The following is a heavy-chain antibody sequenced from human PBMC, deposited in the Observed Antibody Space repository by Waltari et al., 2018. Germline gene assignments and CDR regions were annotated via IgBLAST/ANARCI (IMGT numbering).Heavy chain of an antibody. CDR3: ARGEYSGYSTYYYYYYGMDV. CDR2: INHSGST. Sequence: QVQLQQWGAGLLKPSETLSLTCAVYGGSFSGYYWSWIRQPPGQGLEWIGEINHSGSTNYNPSLKSRVTISVDTSKNQFSLKLSSVTAADTAVYYCARGEYSGYSTYYYYYYGMDVWGQGTTVTVSS. J-gene: IGHJ6*02. CDR1: GGSFSGYY. D-gene: IGHD5-12*01. V-gene: IGHV4-34*01.